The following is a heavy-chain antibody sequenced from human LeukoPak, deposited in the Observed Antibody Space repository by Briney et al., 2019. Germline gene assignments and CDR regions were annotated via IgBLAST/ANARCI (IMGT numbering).Heavy chain of an antibody. D-gene: IGHD3-3*01. CDR3: AKDGGFWSGYGPPYFDY. CDR2: ISPSSDTI. V-gene: IGHV3-48*04. J-gene: IGHJ4*02. Sequence: GGSLRLSCAASGFTFSSYSMNWVRQAPGKGPEWISYISPSSDTIKYADSVRGRFTISRDNAKNSQYLQVNSLRAEDTAVYYCAKDGGFWSGYGPPYFDYWGQGNLVTVSS. CDR1: GFTFSSYS.